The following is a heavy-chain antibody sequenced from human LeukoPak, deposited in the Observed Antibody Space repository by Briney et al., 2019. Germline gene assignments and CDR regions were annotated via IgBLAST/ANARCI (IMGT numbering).Heavy chain of an antibody. CDR2: IYTSGST. Sequence: SETLSLTCTVSGGSISSYSWSWIRQPAGEGLEWIGRIYTSGSTNYNPSLKSRVTMSVDTSKNQFSLKLTSVTAADTAVYYCARVEQLVNWFDPWGQGTLVTVSS. CDR1: GGSISSYS. CDR3: ARVEQLVNWFDP. J-gene: IGHJ5*02. V-gene: IGHV4-4*07. D-gene: IGHD6-13*01.